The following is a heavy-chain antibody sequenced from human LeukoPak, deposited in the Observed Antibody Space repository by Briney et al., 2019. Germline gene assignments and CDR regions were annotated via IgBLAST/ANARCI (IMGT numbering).Heavy chain of an antibody. CDR2: IYHSGST. D-gene: IGHD3-10*01. Sequence: PSETLSLTCSVSGYSISSGYYWGWIRQPPGKGLEWIGSIYHSGSTYYNPSLKSRVTISLDTSRNQFSLKLNSVTAADTAVYYCAKSNGYGLVDIWGQGTMVTVSS. CDR1: GYSISSGYY. J-gene: IGHJ3*02. V-gene: IGHV4-38-2*02. CDR3: AKSNGYGLVDI.